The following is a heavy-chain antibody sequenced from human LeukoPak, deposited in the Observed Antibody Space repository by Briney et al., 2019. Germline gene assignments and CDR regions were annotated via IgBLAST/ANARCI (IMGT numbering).Heavy chain of an antibody. CDR2: INLNSGGT. J-gene: IGHJ4*02. D-gene: IGHD4-17*01. CDR1: GFTFSDYY. Sequence: GASVKVSCKASGFTFSDYYMHWVRQAPGQGLEWMGWINLNSGGTNSAQRFQGRVTMTRDTSTSTVYMELSSLRSEDTAVYYCARYNGDLTGGFDYWGQGTLVTVSS. V-gene: IGHV1-2*02. CDR3: ARYNGDLTGGFDY.